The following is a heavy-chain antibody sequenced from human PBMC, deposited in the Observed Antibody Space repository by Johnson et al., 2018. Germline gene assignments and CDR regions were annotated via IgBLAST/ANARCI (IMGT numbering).Heavy chain of an antibody. J-gene: IGHJ6*02. CDR1: GFTFSSYD. CDR3: AKDPSNYYYGMDV. Sequence: VQLVESGGGLVQPGGSLRLSCAASGFTFSSYDMHWVRQATGKGLEWVSAIGTAGDTYYPGSVKGRFTISRENAKNSLYLQMNSLRAEDTAVYYCAKDPSNYYYGMDVWGQGTTVTVSS. CDR2: IGTAGDT. D-gene: IGHD4-11*01. V-gene: IGHV3-13*01.